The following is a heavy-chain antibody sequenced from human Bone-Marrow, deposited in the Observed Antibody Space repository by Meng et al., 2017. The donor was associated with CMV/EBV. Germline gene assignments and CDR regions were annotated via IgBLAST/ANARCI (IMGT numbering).Heavy chain of an antibody. V-gene: IGHV1-69*05. Sequence: SVKVSCKASGYTFTGYYMHWVRQAPGQGLEWMGGIIPIFGTANYAQKFQGRVTITTDESTSTAYMELSSLRSEDTAVYYCARGMGPLVLCRRCFYGMDVWGQGTTVTVSS. J-gene: IGHJ6*02. CDR2: IIPIFGTA. D-gene: IGHD3-10*01. CDR3: ARGMGPLVLCRRCFYGMDV. CDR1: GYTFTGYY.